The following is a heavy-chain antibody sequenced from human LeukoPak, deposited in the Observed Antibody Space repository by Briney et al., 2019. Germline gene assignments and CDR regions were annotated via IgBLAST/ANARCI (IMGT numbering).Heavy chain of an antibody. CDR1: GGTFSSYA. CDR3: ARGSIPNYYDSSGYYLGGFDY. D-gene: IGHD3-22*01. J-gene: IGHJ4*02. V-gene: IGHV1-69*04. Sequence: ASVKVSCKASGGTFSSYAISWVRQAPGQGLEWMGRIIPILGIANYAQKFQGRVTITADKSTSTAYMELSSLRSEDTAVYYCARGSIPNYYDSSGYYLGGFDYWGQGTLVTVSS. CDR2: IIPILGIA.